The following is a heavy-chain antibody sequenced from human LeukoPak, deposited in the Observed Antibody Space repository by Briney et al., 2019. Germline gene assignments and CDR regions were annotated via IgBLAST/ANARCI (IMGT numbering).Heavy chain of an antibody. CDR1: GGSISSSNW. Sequence: SGTLSLTCAVSGGSISSSNWWSWVRQPPGKGLEWIGEIYHSGSTNYNPSLKSRVTISVDKSKNQFSLNLSSVTAADTAVYYCARGSHDYGDYAWFDPWGQGTMVTVSS. J-gene: IGHJ3*01. CDR2: IYHSGST. CDR3: ARGSHDYGDYAWFDP. D-gene: IGHD4-17*01. V-gene: IGHV4-4*02.